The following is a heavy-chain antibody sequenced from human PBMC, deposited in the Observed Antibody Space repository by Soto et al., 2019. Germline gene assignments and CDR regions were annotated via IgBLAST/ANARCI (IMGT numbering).Heavy chain of an antibody. J-gene: IGHJ4*02. V-gene: IGHV3-74*01. CDR2: VTGDVHTI. CDR3: ATAEVDY. Sequence: PWWSLRLSCAASGFTFANSWMHWIRQAPGKGPECVSRVTGDVHTIQYAYSVNVRFTVSRDNSKNTLYLQMNSLRAEDTAVYYCATAEVDYWRPGTLLTVS. CDR1: GFTFANSW.